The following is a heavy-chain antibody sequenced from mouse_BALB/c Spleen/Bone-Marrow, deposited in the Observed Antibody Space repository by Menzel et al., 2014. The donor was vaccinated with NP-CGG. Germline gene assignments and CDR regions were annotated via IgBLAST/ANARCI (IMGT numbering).Heavy chain of an antibody. CDR1: GFTFSTYG. CDR3: TRQRNWDHYAMDY. Sequence: EVKLMESGGDLVKPGGSLKLSCAASGFTFSTYGMSWVRQTPDKRLEWVATISSGGGYTYYPDSVKGRFTISRDNANSTLYLQMSSLKSEDTAMYYCTRQRNWDHYAMDYWGQGTSVTVSS. CDR2: ISSGGGYT. V-gene: IGHV5-6*01. D-gene: IGHD4-1*01. J-gene: IGHJ4*01.